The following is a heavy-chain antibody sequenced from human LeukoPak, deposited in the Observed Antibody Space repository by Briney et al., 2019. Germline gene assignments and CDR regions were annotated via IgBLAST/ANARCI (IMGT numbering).Heavy chain of an antibody. J-gene: IGHJ4*02. V-gene: IGHV3-48*03. Sequence: PGGSLRLSCAASGFTFDDYAMNWVRQAPGKGLEWVSYISSSGSTIYYADSVKGRFTISRDNAKNSLYLQMNSLRAEDTAVYYCARRLRRNYFDYWGQGTLVTVSS. CDR1: GFTFDDYA. CDR3: ARRLRRNYFDY. CDR2: ISSSGSTI. D-gene: IGHD4-17*01.